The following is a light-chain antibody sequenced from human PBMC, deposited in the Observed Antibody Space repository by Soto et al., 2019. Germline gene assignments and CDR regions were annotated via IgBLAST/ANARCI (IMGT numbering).Light chain of an antibody. Sequence: QSALTQPASVSGSPGQSITISCTGTSSDVGGYNYVSWYQQHPGKAPKLMIYEVSERPSGVPDRFSGSKSGNTASLTVSGLQTDDEAEYFCSSYAGSNTVVFGGGTKLTVL. CDR2: EVS. CDR1: SSDVGGYNY. CDR3: SSYAGSNTVV. V-gene: IGLV2-8*01. J-gene: IGLJ2*01.